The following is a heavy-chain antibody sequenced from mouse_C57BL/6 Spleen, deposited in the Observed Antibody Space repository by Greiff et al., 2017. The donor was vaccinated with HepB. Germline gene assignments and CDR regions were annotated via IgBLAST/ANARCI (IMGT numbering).Heavy chain of an antibody. CDR2: IYPGDGDT. V-gene: IGHV1-82*01. Sequence: LQESGPELVKPGASVKISCKASGYAFSSSWMNWVKQRPGKGLEWIGRIYPGDGDTNYNGKFKGKATLTADKSSSTAYMQLSSLTSEDSAVYFCASDYDWYFDVWGTGTTVTVSS. J-gene: IGHJ1*03. CDR3: ASDYDWYFDV. D-gene: IGHD2-4*01. CDR1: GYAFSSSW.